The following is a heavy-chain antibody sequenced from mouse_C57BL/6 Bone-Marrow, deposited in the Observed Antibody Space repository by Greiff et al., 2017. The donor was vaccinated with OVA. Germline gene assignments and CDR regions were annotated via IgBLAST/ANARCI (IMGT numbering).Heavy chain of an antibody. CDR3: AREGGYDYDEGTFAY. J-gene: IGHJ3*01. Sequence: QVQLQQPVTELVKPGASVKLSCKASGYTFTSYWMHWVKQRPGQGLEWIGTINPSNGGTNYNEKFKSKATLTVDKSSSTAYMQRSSRTSEDAAVYYCAREGGYDYDEGTFAYWGQGTLVTVSA. V-gene: IGHV1-53*01. CDR1: GYTFTSYW. CDR2: INPSNGGT. D-gene: IGHD2-4*01.